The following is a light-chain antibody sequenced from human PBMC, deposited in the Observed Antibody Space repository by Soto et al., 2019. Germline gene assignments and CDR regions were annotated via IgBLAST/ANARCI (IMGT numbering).Light chain of an antibody. CDR2: DVS. CDR1: QSVNSW. Sequence: DIQMTQSPSALSASVGDRVTITCRASQSVNSWLAWYQHKPGKAPNLLIYDVSVLENGVPSRFSGSGSGTEFTLTSSSLQPDDFATYYCQQYNTYWTFGQGTKVDIK. V-gene: IGKV1-5*01. CDR3: QQYNTYWT. J-gene: IGKJ1*01.